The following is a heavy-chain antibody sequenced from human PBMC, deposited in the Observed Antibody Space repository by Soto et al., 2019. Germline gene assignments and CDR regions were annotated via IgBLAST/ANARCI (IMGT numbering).Heavy chain of an antibody. V-gene: IGHV4-31*03. CDR1: GGSINSGGYC. J-gene: IGHJ1*01. Sequence: QVQLQESGPGLVKPSQTLSLTCTVSGGSINSGGYCWSWIRQHPGKGLDWLGCISYGGSNSYNPSLPSRVTISVDTSKNQFSLKLTSVTAADTAVYYCSRGILVWGQGALITVSS. D-gene: IGHD5-18*01. CDR3: SRGILV. CDR2: ISYGGSN.